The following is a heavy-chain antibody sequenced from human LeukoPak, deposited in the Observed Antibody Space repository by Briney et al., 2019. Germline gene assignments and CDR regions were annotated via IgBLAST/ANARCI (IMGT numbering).Heavy chain of an antibody. V-gene: IGHV1-2*02. J-gene: IGHJ5*02. CDR1: GYTFTGYY. CDR3: ARGGSGSYFSWLDP. Sequence: ASVKVSCKASGYTFTGYYIHWVRQAPGQGLEFVGWINPNSGGTNYAQKFQGRVTMTRDTSISTAYMELSRLRSDDTAVYYCARGGSGSYFSWLDPWGQGTLVTVSS. CDR2: INPNSGGT. D-gene: IGHD3-10*01.